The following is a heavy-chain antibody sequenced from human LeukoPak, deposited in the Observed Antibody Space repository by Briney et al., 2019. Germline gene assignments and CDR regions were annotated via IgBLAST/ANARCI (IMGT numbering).Heavy chain of an antibody. Sequence: MPSQTLSLTCTVSGGSISSGGYYWSWIRQHPGKGLEWIGYIYYSGSTYYNPSLKSRVTISVDTSKNQFSLKLSPVTAADTAVYYCARHYYDSSGYASFDYWGQGTLVTVSS. CDR1: GGSISSGGYY. CDR2: IYYSGST. D-gene: IGHD3-22*01. CDR3: ARHYYDSSGYASFDY. V-gene: IGHV4-31*03. J-gene: IGHJ4*02.